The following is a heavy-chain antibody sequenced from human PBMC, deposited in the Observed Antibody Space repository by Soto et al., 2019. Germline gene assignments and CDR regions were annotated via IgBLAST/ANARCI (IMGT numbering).Heavy chain of an antibody. V-gene: IGHV3-13*01. CDR3: ARALRHPYDLTYGMDV. D-gene: IGHD3-3*01. CDR1: GFTFSSYD. CDR2: IGTAGDT. Sequence: GGSLRLSCAASGFTFSSYDMHWVRQATGKGLEWVSAIGTAGDTYYPGSVKGRFTISRENAKNSLYLQMNSLRAEDTAVYYCARALRHPYDLTYGMDVWGQGTTVTVSS. J-gene: IGHJ6*02.